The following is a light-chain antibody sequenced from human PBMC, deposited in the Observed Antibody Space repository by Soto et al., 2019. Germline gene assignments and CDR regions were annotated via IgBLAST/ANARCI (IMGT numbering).Light chain of an antibody. CDR2: GAS. CDR1: ESVKTN. Sequence: RAMTQSPATLSVSPGERVTLSCRASESVKTNLAWYRHKPGQSPRLLISGASTGATGIPARFSGSGSGTEFTLTINSLQSEDFAVYYCQQYHTWPVTFGGGTKVDIK. V-gene: IGKV3-15*01. CDR3: QQYHTWPVT. J-gene: IGKJ4*01.